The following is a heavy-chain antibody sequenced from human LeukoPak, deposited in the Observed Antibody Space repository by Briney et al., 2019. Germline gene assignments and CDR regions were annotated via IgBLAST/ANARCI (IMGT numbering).Heavy chain of an antibody. V-gene: IGHV3-23*01. Sequence: GGSLRLSCAASGFTFSSYSMNWVRQAPGKGLEWVSAISGSGGSTYYADSVKGRFTISRDNSKNTLYLQMNSLRAEDTAVYYCAKYTQGAFDIWGQGTMVTVSS. CDR3: AKYTQGAFDI. J-gene: IGHJ3*02. CDR2: ISGSGGST. CDR1: GFTFSSYS.